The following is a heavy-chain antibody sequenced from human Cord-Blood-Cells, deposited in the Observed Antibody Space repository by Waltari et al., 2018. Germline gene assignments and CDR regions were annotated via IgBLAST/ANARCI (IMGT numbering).Heavy chain of an antibody. J-gene: IGHJ5*02. V-gene: IGHV4-30-2*01. CDR1: GGSISSGGYS. D-gene: IGHD3-3*01. Sequence: QLQLQESGSGLVNPSQTLSLTCAVSGGSISSGGYSWSWIRQPPGKGLEWSGYIYHSGSTYYNPSLKSRVTISVDRSKNQFSLKLSSVTAADTAVYYCAREILRFFEWFGWFDPWGQGTLVTVSS. CDR2: IYHSGST. CDR3: AREILRFFEWFGWFDP.